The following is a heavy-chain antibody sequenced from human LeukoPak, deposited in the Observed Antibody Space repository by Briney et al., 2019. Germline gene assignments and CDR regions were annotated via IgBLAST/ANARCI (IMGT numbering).Heavy chain of an antibody. CDR2: INSDGSST. CDR1: GFTFSSYW. V-gene: IGHV3-74*01. Sequence: GGSLRLSCAASGFTFSSYWMHWVRQAPGKGLVWVSRINSDGSSTSYADSVKGRFTISRDNAKNTLYLQMNSLRAEDTAVYYCARARYDSSGYYYDYWGQGTLVTVSS. J-gene: IGHJ4*02. D-gene: IGHD3-22*01. CDR3: ARARYDSSGYYYDY.